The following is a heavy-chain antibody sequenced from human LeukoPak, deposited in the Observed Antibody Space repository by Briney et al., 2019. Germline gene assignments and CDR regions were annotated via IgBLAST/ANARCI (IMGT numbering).Heavy chain of an antibody. Sequence: SQTLSLTCTVSGGSISSGVYYWSWIRQPPGKGLEWIGEINHSGSTNYNPSLKSRVTISVDTSKNQFSLKLSSVTAADTAVYYCASMTPGAFDYWGQGTLVTVSS. CDR1: GGSISSGVYY. V-gene: IGHV4-30-2*01. CDR2: INHSGST. D-gene: IGHD3-10*01. J-gene: IGHJ4*02. CDR3: ASMTPGAFDY.